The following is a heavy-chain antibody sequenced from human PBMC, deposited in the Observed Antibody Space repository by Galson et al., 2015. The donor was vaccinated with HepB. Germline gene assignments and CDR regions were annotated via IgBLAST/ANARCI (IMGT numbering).Heavy chain of an antibody. J-gene: IGHJ5*02. CDR2: INGRGSTR. CDR3: VKEGSWFGGDWSDP. V-gene: IGHV3-23*01. CDR1: GFIFRHHA. Sequence: SLRLSCAGSGFIFRHHAMTWIRQAPGKGLEWVSGINGRGSTRSYSDAVKGRFSISRDNSKDPVFLQMDNLRAEDTAVYYCVKEGSWFGGDWSDPWGQGALVTVS. D-gene: IGHD3-16*01.